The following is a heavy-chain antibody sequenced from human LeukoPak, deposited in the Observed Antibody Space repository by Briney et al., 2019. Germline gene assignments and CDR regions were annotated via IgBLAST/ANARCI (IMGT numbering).Heavy chain of an antibody. Sequence: GASVKVSCKASGYTFTGYYMHWVRQAPGQGLEWMGWINPNSGGTNYAQKFQGRVTMTRDTSISTAYMELCRLRSDDTAVYYCARERAPDPLYCTGGVCYTLYYYYMDVWGKGTTVTVSS. J-gene: IGHJ6*03. CDR1: GYTFTGYY. CDR3: ARERAPDPLYCTGGVCYTLYYYYMDV. V-gene: IGHV1-2*02. CDR2: INPNSGGT. D-gene: IGHD2-8*02.